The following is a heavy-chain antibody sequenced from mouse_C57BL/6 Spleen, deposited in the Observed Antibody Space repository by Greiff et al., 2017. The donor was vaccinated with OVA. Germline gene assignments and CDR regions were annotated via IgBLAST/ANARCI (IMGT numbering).Heavy chain of an antibody. V-gene: IGHV3-6*01. CDR1: GYSITRGYY. D-gene: IGHD2-12*01. Sequence: EVQLQQSGPGLVKPSQSLSLTCSVTGYSITRGYYWNWIRQFPGNKLEWMGYISYDGSNNYNPSLKNRISITRDTSKNQFFLKLNSVTTEDTATYYCARDYRDYFDYWGQGTTLTLSS. CDR2: ISYDGSN. J-gene: IGHJ2*01. CDR3: ARDYRDYFDY.